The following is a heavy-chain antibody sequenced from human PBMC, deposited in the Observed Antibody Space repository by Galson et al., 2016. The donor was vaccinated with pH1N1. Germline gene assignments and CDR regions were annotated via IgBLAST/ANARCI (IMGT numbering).Heavy chain of an antibody. CDR1: GVSISSGGYF. Sequence: LSLTCTVSGVSISSGGYFWTWIRQPAGKGLEWIGRIYTSGSADYNFSIKSRVIISLDTSKNQFSLKLSSVTAADTAIYYFARGIGYCTNKCTYYFDHWGQGTLVTVSS. D-gene: IGHD2-8*01. CDR2: IYTSGSA. V-gene: IGHV4-61*02. J-gene: IGHJ4*02. CDR3: ARGIGYCTNKCTYYFDH.